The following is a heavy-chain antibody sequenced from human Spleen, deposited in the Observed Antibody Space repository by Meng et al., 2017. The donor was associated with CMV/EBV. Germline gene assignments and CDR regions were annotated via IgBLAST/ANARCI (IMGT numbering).Heavy chain of an antibody. CDR3: ARSPGYWSLDY. Sequence: LTCAVSGYFSGRNKWWCWVRQTPGKGLEWIGEISHNGITKYNPSLKSRVTISLEKTNNHFSLMLTSVTAADTGVYFCARSPGYWSLDYWGQGTLVTVSS. CDR1: GYFSGRNKW. V-gene: IGHV4-4*01. CDR2: ISHNGIT. D-gene: IGHD2-8*02. J-gene: IGHJ4*02.